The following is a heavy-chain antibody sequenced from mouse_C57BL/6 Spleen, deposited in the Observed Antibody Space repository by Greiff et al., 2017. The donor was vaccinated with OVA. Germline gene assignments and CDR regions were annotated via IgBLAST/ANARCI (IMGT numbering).Heavy chain of an antibody. CDR2: INPNNGGT. D-gene: IGHD2-12*01. CDR3: ARGERELRDYYAMDY. Sequence: VQLKQSGPELVKPGASVKMSCKASGYTFTDYNMHWVKQSHGKSLEWIGYINPNNGGTSYNQKFKGKATLTVNKSSSTAYMELRSLTSEDSAVYYCARGERELRDYYAMDYWGQGTSVTVSS. J-gene: IGHJ4*01. V-gene: IGHV1-22*01. CDR1: GYTFTDYN.